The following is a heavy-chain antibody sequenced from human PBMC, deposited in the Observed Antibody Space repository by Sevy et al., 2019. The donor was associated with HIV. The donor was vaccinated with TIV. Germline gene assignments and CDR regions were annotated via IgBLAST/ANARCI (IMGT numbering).Heavy chain of an antibody. J-gene: IGHJ6*02. CDR3: AKYIRSVTPASSGMDV. CDR2: ISWNSGTT. Sequence: GGCLRLSCAASGFTFDDYAMHWVRQAPGKGLERVSGISWNSGTTGYADSVKGRFTISRDNARNSLYLQMNSLRPDGTPLYYCAKYIRSVTPASSGMDVWGQGTPVTVSS. CDR1: GFTFDDYA. D-gene: IGHD3-3*01. V-gene: IGHV3-9*01.